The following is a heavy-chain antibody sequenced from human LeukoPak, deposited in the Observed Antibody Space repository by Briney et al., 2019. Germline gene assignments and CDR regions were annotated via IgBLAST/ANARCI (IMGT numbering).Heavy chain of an antibody. J-gene: IGHJ4*02. Sequence: SETLSLTCTVSGGSISSYYWSWIRRPPGKGLEWIGYIYYSGSTNYNPSLRSRVTISVDTSKNQFSLKLSSVTAADTAVYYCAATAGPFDYWGQGTLVTVSS. CDR1: GGSISSYY. CDR2: IYYSGST. CDR3: AATAGPFDY. V-gene: IGHV4-59*12.